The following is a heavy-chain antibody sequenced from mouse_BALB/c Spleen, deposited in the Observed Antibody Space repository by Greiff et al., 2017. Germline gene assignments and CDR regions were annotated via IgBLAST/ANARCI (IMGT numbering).Heavy chain of an antibody. CDR2: IDPANGNT. CDR3: ARDYGYWYFDV. Sequence: VQLQQSGAELVKPGASVKLSCTASGFNIKDTYMHWVKQRPEQGLEWIGRIDPANGNTKYDPKFQGKATITADTSSNTAYLQLSSLTSEDTAVYYCARDYGYWYFDVWGAGTTVTVSS. CDR1: GFNIKDTY. V-gene: IGHV14-3*02. J-gene: IGHJ1*01. D-gene: IGHD1-1*01.